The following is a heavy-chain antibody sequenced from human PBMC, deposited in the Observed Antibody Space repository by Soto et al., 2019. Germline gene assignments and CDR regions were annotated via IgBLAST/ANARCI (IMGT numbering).Heavy chain of an antibody. CDR3: AKYPSLTGPQSDY. J-gene: IGHJ4*02. CDR1: GFTFSSYG. V-gene: IGHV3-30*18. Sequence: GGFLRLSCAASGFTFSSYGMHWVRQAPGKGLEWVAVISYDGSNKYYADSVKGRFTISRDNSKNTLYLQMNSLRAEDTAVYYCAKYPSLTGPQSDYWGQGTLVTVSS. CDR2: ISYDGSNK.